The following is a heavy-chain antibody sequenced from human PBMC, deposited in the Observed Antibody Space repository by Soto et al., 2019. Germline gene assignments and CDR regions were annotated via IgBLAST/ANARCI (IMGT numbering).Heavy chain of an antibody. V-gene: IGHV1-3*01. Sequence: HAPGQRLEWMGWINAGNGNTKYSQKFQGRVTITRDTSASTAYMELSSLRSEDTAVYYCARQYRSAAPVGMDVWGQGTTVTVSS. D-gene: IGHD6-25*01. J-gene: IGHJ6*02. CDR2: INAGNGNT. CDR3: ARQYRSAAPVGMDV.